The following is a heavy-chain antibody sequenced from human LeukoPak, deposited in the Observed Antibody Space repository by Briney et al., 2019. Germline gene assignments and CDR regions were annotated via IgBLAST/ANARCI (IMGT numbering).Heavy chain of an antibody. Sequence: KSSETLSLTCAVSGGSNSSGGYSWNWIRQPPGKGLEWIGYIYHSGSTYYNPSLKSRVTISVDRSKNQFSLKLSSVTAADTAVYYCARGPGGSGSYLPYYFDYWGQGTLVTVSS. V-gene: IGHV4-30-2*01. CDR1: GGSNSSGGYS. CDR2: IYHSGST. CDR3: ARGPGGSGSYLPYYFDY. J-gene: IGHJ4*02. D-gene: IGHD3-10*01.